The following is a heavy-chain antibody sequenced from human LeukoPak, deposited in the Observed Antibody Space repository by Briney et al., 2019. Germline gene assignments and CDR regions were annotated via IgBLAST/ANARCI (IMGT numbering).Heavy chain of an antibody. D-gene: IGHD7-27*01. V-gene: IGHV3-23*01. J-gene: IGHJ4*02. Sequence: PGGSLRLSCAASAFTFTSYGMNWVRQAPGKGLEWVSGITPDAGRTYYADSVKGRFTIYRDNSKNTVYLQMNSLGAEDTAVYYCVQDWAWGAFGYWGQGTLVTVSS. CDR1: AFTFTSYG. CDR3: VQDWAWGAFGY. CDR2: ITPDAGRT.